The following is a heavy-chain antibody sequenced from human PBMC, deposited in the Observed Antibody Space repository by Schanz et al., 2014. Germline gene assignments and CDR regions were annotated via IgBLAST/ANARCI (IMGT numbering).Heavy chain of an antibody. CDR3: ARKVVATIGGYYDN. CDR1: GFSFSSYA. J-gene: IGHJ4*02. D-gene: IGHD5-12*01. Sequence: VQVVQSGGGLVKPGGSLRLSCAASGFSFSSYAMGWVRQARGKGLEWVSAMNESHSTIYYADSVRGRFTISRDNAENTLFLQMNSLRAEDTAVYYCARKVVATIGGYYDNWGQGTLVTVSS. CDR2: MNESHSTI. V-gene: IGHV3-23*04.